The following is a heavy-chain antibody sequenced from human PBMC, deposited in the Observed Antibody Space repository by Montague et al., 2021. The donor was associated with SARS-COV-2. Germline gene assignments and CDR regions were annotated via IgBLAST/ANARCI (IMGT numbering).Heavy chain of an antibody. Sequence: TLSLTCTVSSGSISSGGSISNGGYYWSWIRQHPGKGLEWIGYIYYSGSTSYNPSLKGRVTISVDTSKNQFSLKLSSVTAADTAVYYCARDLGHRYVAGWFDPWGQGTLVTVSS. V-gene: IGHV4-31*03. J-gene: IGHJ5*02. CDR2: IYYSGST. D-gene: IGHD5-18*01. CDR1: SGSISSGGSISNGGYY. CDR3: ARDLGHRYVAGWFDP.